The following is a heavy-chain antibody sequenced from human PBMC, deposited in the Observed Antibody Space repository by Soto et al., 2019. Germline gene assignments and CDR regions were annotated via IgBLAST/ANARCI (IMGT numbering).Heavy chain of an antibody. CDR3: AKVIRAAAAPYYYYGMDV. J-gene: IGHJ6*02. D-gene: IGHD6-13*01. CDR1: GFTFSSYG. Sequence: QVQLVESGGGVVQPGRSLRLSCAASGFTFSSYGMHWVRQAPGKGLEWVAVISYDGSNKYYADSVKGRFTISRDNSKNTLYLQMNSLRAEDTAVYYCAKVIRAAAAPYYYYGMDVWGQGTTVTVSS. CDR2: ISYDGSNK. V-gene: IGHV3-30*18.